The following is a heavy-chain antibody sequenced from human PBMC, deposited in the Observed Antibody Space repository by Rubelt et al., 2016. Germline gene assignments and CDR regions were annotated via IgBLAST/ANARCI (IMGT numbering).Heavy chain of an antibody. CDR3: ARDQGGASYFDY. CDR1: GGSISSYF. V-gene: IGHV4-59*01. D-gene: IGHD3-16*01. J-gene: IGHJ4*02. CDR2: IYYSGSS. Sequence: QVQLQESGPGLVKPSETLSLTCTVSGGSISSYFWNWIRQPPGEGLQWIGYIYYSGSSNYNPSLKSRVTISVDTSKNQFSLKLSSVTAADTAVYYCARDQGGASYFDYWGQGTLVTVSS.